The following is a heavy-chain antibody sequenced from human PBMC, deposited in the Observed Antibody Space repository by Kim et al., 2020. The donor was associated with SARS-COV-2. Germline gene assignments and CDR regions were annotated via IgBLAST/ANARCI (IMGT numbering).Heavy chain of an antibody. CDR2: ISGSGGST. V-gene: IGHV3-23*01. CDR1: GFTFSSYA. Sequence: GGSLRLSCAASGFTFSSYAMSWVRQAPGKGLEWVSAISGSGGSTYYADSVKGRFTISRDNSKNTLYLQMNSLRAEDTAVYYCAKVGEIVVVVAATDYWGQGTLVTVSS. CDR3: AKVGEIVVVVAATDY. J-gene: IGHJ4*02. D-gene: IGHD2-15*01.